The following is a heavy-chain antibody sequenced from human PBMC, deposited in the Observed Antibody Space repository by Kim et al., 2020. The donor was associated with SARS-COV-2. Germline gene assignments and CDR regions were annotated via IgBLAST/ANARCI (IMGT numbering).Heavy chain of an antibody. J-gene: IGHJ4*02. CDR3: ARGQGYYYGSGSNFDY. V-gene: IGHV4-59*09. D-gene: IGHD3-10*01. Sequence: SLKSRVTRSVDTSTNQFSLKLSSVSAADTAVYYCARGQGYYYGSGSNFDYWGQGTLVTVSS.